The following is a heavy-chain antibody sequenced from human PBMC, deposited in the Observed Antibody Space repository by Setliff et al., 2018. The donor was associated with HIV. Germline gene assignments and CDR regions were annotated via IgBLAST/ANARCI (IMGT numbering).Heavy chain of an antibody. CDR3: ARYVRPPYYFDY. J-gene: IGHJ4*02. V-gene: IGHV3-23*03. CDR2: IYSGGSST. D-gene: IGHD3-10*01. Sequence: GGSLRLSCAASGFTFSGYAMSWVRQAHGKGLEWVSVIYSGGSSTYYADSVKGRFTISRDKVKNSLYLQMNSLRVEDTAVYYCARYVRPPYYFDYWGQGALVTVSS. CDR1: GFTFSGYA.